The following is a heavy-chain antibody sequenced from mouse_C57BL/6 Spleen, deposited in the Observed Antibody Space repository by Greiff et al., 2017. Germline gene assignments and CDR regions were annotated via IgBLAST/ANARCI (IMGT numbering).Heavy chain of an antibody. D-gene: IGHD1-1*01. CDR2: IWPGGGT. J-gene: IGHJ1*03. Sequence: VKLVESGPGLVAPSQSLSITCTVSGFSLTSYAISWVRQPPGKGLEWLGVIWPGGGTNYNSALKSRLSISKDNSKSQGFLKMNSLQTDDTARYYCARKDYGSSIGYFDVWGTGTTVTVSS. CDR1: GFSLTSYA. V-gene: IGHV2-9-1*01. CDR3: ARKDYGSSIGYFDV.